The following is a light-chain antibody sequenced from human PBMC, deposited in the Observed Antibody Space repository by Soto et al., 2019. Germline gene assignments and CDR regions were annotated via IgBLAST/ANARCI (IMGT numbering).Light chain of an antibody. J-gene: IGLJ3*02. CDR2: GDN. Sequence: QTVVTQPPSVSGAPGQRVTISCTGSNSNIGAGYDVHWYQQFPGTAPKLLIFGDNNRPSGVPERFSGSKSGTSASLALTGLQAEDEAEYYCQSYDSSLSALFGGGTKLTVL. CDR3: QSYDSSLSAL. V-gene: IGLV1-40*01. CDR1: NSNIGAGYD.